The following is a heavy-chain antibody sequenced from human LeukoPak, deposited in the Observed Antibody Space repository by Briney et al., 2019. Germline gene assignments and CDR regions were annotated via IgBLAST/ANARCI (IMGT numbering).Heavy chain of an antibody. CDR2: IIPILGIA. J-gene: IGHJ4*02. D-gene: IGHD2-2*01. CDR1: GGTFSSYA. Sequence: SVKVSCKASGGTFSSYAISWVRQAPGQGLEWMGRIIPILGIANYAQKFQGRVTITADKSTSTAYMELSSLRAEDTAVYYCALQPLYTSSTSSQWGQGTLVTVSS. V-gene: IGHV1-69*04. CDR3: ALQPLYTSSTSSQ.